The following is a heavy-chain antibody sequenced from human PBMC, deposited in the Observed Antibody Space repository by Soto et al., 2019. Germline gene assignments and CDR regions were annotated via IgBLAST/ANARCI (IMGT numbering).Heavy chain of an antibody. D-gene: IGHD2-8*01. CDR3: ARDSDAEGFDY. Sequence: QVQLVQSGAEVKKPGSSVKVSCKASGGTFSSYTISWVRQAPGQGLEWMGRIIPILGIANYAQKFQGRVTITADKATSTAYMELSSLRSEDTAVYYCARDSDAEGFDYWGQGTLVTVSS. CDR1: GGTFSSYT. V-gene: IGHV1-69*08. CDR2: IIPILGIA. J-gene: IGHJ4*02.